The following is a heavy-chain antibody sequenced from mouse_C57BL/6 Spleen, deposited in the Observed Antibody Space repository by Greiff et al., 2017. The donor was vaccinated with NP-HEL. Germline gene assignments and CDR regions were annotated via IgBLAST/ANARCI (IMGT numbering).Heavy chain of an antibody. CDR3: ARRGYGSRYGYFDV. CDR2: ISGGGGNT. Sequence: EVKLEESGGGLVKPGGSLKLSCAASGFTFSSYTMSWVRQTPEKRLEWVATISGGGGNTYYPDSVKGRFTISRDNAKNTLYLQMSSLRSEDTALYYCARRGYGSRYGYFDVWGTGTTVTVSS. J-gene: IGHJ1*03. D-gene: IGHD1-1*01. V-gene: IGHV5-9*01. CDR1: GFTFSSYT.